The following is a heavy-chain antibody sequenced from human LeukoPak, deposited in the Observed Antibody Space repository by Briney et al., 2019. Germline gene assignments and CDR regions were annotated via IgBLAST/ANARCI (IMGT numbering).Heavy chain of an antibody. D-gene: IGHD1-26*01. CDR1: GGSISSYY. Sequence: PSETLSLTCTVSGGSISSYYWSWIRQPPGKGLEWIGHIYYSGSINYNPSLRSRVTISVDTSKSQFSLKLSSVTAADTAVYYCARLGFSNSGSYLAPSDYWGQGTLVTVSS. CDR3: ARLGFSNSGSYLAPSDY. CDR2: IYYSGSI. V-gene: IGHV4-59*08. J-gene: IGHJ4*02.